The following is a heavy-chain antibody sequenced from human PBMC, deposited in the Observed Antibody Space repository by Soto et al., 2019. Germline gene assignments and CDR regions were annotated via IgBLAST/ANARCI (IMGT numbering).Heavy chain of an antibody. CDR1: GFTFSNFW. Sequence: EVQLVESGGGLAQPGGSLRLSCAASGFTFSNFWMSWARQAPGKGLEWVANIKGDGSVTQYVASVEGRFTISRDIAKYSLYLQMNSLRVEDTALYYCVIPTRSVRGMGVWGQGTTVTVSS. CDR2: IKGDGSVT. D-gene: IGHD6-6*01. J-gene: IGHJ6*02. CDR3: VIPTRSVRGMGV. V-gene: IGHV3-7*03.